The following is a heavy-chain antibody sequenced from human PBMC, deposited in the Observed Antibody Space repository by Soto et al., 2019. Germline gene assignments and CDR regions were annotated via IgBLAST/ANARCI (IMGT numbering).Heavy chain of an antibody. CDR3: ASWHLREHAYDI. D-gene: IGHD4-17*01. J-gene: IGHJ3*02. CDR2: LYDVDGT. CDR1: GLTVSGKKY. Sequence: DVHLVESGGGWIQPGGSLRLSCAAFGLTVSGKKYLAWVRQAPGRGLVWVSALYDVDGTYYADSVKGRFTTSGDSSKTFVYLQMNNLRTDDTAVYYCASWHLREHAYDIWGQGTAVTVSS. V-gene: IGHV3-53*01.